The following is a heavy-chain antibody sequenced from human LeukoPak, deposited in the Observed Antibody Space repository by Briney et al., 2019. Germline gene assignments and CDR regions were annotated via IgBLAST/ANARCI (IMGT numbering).Heavy chain of an antibody. CDR3: ARASSSRGWFDP. CDR2: INHSGST. CDR1: GGSFSGYY. Sequence: SETLSLTCAVYGGSFSGYYWSWIRQPPGEGLEWIGEINHSGSTNYNPSLKSRVTISVDTSKNQFSLKLSSVTAADTAVYYCARASSSRGWFDPWGQGTLVTVSS. D-gene: IGHD6-13*01. J-gene: IGHJ5*02. V-gene: IGHV4-34*01.